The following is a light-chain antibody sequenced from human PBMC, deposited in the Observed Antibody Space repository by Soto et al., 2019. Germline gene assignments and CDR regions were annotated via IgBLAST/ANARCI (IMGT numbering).Light chain of an antibody. J-gene: IGKJ1*01. CDR3: QQANIFPWT. CDR1: QSVSNDF. CDR2: GAS. V-gene: IGKV3-20*01. Sequence: EIVLTQSPGILSLSPGERATLSCRASQSVSNDFLAWYQQKPGQAPRLLIYGASTRATDVPDRFSGSGSGADFTLSISRLEPEDFATYYCQQANIFPWTFGQGTKVEIK.